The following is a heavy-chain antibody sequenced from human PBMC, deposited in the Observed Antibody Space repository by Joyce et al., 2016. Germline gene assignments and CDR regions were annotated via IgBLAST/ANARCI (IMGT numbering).Heavy chain of an antibody. Sequence: QLVESGGGVVKPGGSLRLSWEASGFTFSSSSMSWFRQAPWKGLEWVAAISGTSYYIFHAETVRGRFTVSRDNAKKTLYLQMNSLRAEDSAVFYCARGGISYYYAMDVWGQGTTVTVSS. V-gene: IGHV3-21*01. D-gene: IGHD3-16*01. CDR3: ARGGISYYYAMDV. J-gene: IGHJ6*02. CDR2: ISGTSYYI. CDR1: GFTFSSSS.